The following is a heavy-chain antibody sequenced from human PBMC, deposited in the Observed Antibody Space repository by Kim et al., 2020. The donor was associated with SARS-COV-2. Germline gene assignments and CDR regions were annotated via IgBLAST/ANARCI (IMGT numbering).Heavy chain of an antibody. J-gene: IGHJ2*01. CDR2: ISSTPYSGTP. CDR1: GFSFGDYA. Sequence: GGSLRLSCKGSGFSFGDYAMSWVRQAPGKGLEWVGFISSTPYSGTPEYAASVKGRFTISRDDSKSIAYLQMKSLKTEDTAVYYCTIAPYYYDSSGYRYWYLDLWGRGTLVTVSS. D-gene: IGHD3-22*01. CDR3: TIAPYYYDSSGYRYWYLDL. V-gene: IGHV3-49*04.